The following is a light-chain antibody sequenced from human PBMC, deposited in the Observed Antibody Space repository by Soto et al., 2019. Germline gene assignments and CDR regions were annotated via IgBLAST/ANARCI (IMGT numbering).Light chain of an antibody. CDR2: GNS. CDR1: SSNIGAGYD. CDR3: QSYDSSLSVFDV. Sequence: QSVLTQPPSVSGAPGQRVTISCTGSSSNIGAGYDVHWYQQLPGTAPKLLIYGNSNRPSGVPDRFSGSKSGTSASLAITGLQAEDEAEYYCQSYDSSLSVFDVFGTGTKVTVL. V-gene: IGLV1-40*01. J-gene: IGLJ1*01.